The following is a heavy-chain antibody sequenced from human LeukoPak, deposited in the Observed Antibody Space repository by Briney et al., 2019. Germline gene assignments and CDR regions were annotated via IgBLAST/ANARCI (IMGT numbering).Heavy chain of an antibody. CDR3: ARDGFTYYYDSSGYNFDY. Sequence: PGGSLRLSCAASGFTFSSYSMNWVRQAPGKGLEWVAVISYDGSNKYYADSVKGRFTISRDNAKNSLYLQMNSLRAEDTAVYYCARDGFTYYYDSSGYNFDYWGQGTLVTVSS. J-gene: IGHJ4*02. D-gene: IGHD3-22*01. CDR1: GFTFSSYS. CDR2: ISYDGSNK. V-gene: IGHV3-30*03.